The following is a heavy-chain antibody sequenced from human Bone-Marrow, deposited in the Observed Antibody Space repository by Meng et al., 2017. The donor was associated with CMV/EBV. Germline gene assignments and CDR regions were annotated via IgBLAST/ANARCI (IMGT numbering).Heavy chain of an antibody. CDR1: RNTFTSYY. D-gene: IGHD6-13*01. CDR2: INPTGGNA. V-gene: IGHV1-46*01. Sequence: ASVKVSYKTSRNTFTSYYIHWVRQAPGQGLEWMGIINPTGGNAGYAQKFQGRVTMTRDTSTSTVYMELSSLRSEDTAVYYCARDRMSSSWYDYWGQGTLVTVSS. CDR3: ARDRMSSSWYDY. J-gene: IGHJ4*02.